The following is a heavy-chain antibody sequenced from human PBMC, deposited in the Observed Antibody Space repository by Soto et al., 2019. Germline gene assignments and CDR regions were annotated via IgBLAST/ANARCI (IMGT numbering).Heavy chain of an antibody. J-gene: IGHJ5*02. CDR1: GGSFSGYY. CDR3: ARGKARTGLRKNNWFDP. CDR2: NKHRGST. Sequence: SETLSLTCAVYGGSFSGYYWSWIRQPPEKGLEWIGENKHRGSTNYNPSLKRRITISVDTSKNQFSLKLSSVTAADTAVYYCARGKARTGLRKNNWFDPWGQGTLDTVSS. D-gene: IGHD4-17*01. V-gene: IGHV4-34*01.